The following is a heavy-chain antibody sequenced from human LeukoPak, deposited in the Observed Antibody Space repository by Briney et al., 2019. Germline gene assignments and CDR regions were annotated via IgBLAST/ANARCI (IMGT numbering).Heavy chain of an antibody. CDR2: IYSGGST. Sequence: PGGSLRLSGAASGFTVSSNYMSWVRQAPGKGLEWVSVIYSGGSTYHADSVKGRFTISRDNSKNTLYLQMNSLRVEDTAVYYCGGSGSYYPLFDYWGQGTLVTVSS. J-gene: IGHJ4*02. CDR1: GFTVSSNY. CDR3: GGSGSYYPLFDY. V-gene: IGHV3-66*02. D-gene: IGHD1-26*01.